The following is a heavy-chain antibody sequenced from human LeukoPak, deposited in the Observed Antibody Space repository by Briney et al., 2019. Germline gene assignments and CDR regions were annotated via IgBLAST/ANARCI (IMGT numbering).Heavy chain of an antibody. D-gene: IGHD3-16*01. CDR1: GFTFDDYA. CDR2: ISWNSGSI. J-gene: IGHJ4*02. Sequence: GGSLRLSCAASGFTFDDYAMHWVRQAPGKGLGWVSGISWNSGSIGYADSVKGRFTISRENARNTLYLQMNSLTAEDTAVYYCVRDLILVWTPGDDFDHWGQGTLVTVSS. CDR3: VRDLILVWTPGDDFDH. V-gene: IGHV3-9*01.